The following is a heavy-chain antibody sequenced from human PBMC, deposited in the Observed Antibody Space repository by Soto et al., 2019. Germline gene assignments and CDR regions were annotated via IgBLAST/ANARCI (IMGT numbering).Heavy chain of an antibody. J-gene: IGHJ4*02. CDR3: TTVNIYKYDSSGHYY. V-gene: IGHV3-15*01. D-gene: IGHD3-22*01. CDR1: GFTFSNAW. Sequence: PGVSLRLSCAASGFTFSNAWMNWVRQAPGKGLEWVGRIKKKADGGTADHAAPVKGRFTISRDDSENTLYLQMNSLKTEDTAVYXCTTVNIYKYDSSGHYYWGQGTLVTVSS. CDR2: IKKKADGGTA.